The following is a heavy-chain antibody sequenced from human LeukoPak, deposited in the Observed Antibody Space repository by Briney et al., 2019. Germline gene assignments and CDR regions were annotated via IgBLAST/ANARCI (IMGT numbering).Heavy chain of an antibody. CDR1: GGSFSGYY. J-gene: IGHJ4*02. D-gene: IGHD3-9*01. V-gene: IGHV4-34*01. CDR2: INHSGST. Sequence: SETLSLTCAVYGGSFSGYYWSWIRQPPGKGLEWIGEINHSGSTNYNPSLKSRVTISVDTSKSQFSLKLSSVTAADTAVYYCARMYYDILTGYIMYYFDYWGQGTLVTVSS. CDR3: ARMYYDILTGYIMYYFDY.